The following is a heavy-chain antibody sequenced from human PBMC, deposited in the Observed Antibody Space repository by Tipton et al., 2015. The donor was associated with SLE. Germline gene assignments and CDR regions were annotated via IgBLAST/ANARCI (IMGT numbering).Heavy chain of an antibody. Sequence: SLRLSCAASGFTFSSYGMHWVRQAPGKGLEWVAVISYDGSNKYYADSVKGRFTISRDNSKNTLYLQMNSLRAEDTAVYYCAKDEVVPAALFDYWGQGTLVTVSS. V-gene: IGHV3-30*18. J-gene: IGHJ4*02. CDR2: ISYDGSNK. CDR1: GFTFSSYG. CDR3: AKDEVVPAALFDY. D-gene: IGHD2-2*01.